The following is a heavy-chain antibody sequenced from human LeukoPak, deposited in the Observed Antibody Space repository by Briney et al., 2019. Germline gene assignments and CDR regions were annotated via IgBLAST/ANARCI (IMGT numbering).Heavy chain of an antibody. Sequence: PSETLSLTCAVYGGSFSGYYWSWIRQPPGKGLEWIGEINHSGSTNYNPSLKSRVTISVDTSKNQFSLKLSSVTAADTAVYYCARGKSTAHLDYWGQGTLVTVSS. CDR2: INHSGST. V-gene: IGHV4-34*01. CDR3: ARGKSTAHLDY. CDR1: GGSFSGYY. D-gene: IGHD5/OR15-5a*01. J-gene: IGHJ4*02.